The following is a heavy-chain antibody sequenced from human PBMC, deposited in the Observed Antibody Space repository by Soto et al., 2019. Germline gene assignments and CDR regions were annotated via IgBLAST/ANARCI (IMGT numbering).Heavy chain of an antibody. CDR1: GFSVSYHY. Sequence: EEQLVESGGGLVQPGGSLRLSCAASGFSVSYHYMSWVRQAPGKGLEWVSVIYTGGSTSYKDSVRGRFTISRDNSKNTLYLQMNSLRDDDTAMYFCATTNAGWDGSVGCWGQGTLVTVSS. D-gene: IGHD3-10*01. CDR2: IYTGGST. J-gene: IGHJ4*02. V-gene: IGHV3-53*04. CDR3: ATTNAGWDGSVGC.